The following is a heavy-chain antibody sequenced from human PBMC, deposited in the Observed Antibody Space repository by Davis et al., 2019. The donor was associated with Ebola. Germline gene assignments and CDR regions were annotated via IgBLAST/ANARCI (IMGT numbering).Heavy chain of an antibody. CDR2: INPKSGGT. J-gene: IGHJ5*02. Sequence: AASVKVSCKASEYTFTGYYMHWVRQAPGQGLEWVGRINPKSGGTSYAQNFQGRVAMTRDTSINTAYMELSRLRSDDTAVYYCARDAGTDGVPGGLDPWGQGTLVTVSS. CDR3: ARDAGTDGVPGGLDP. V-gene: IGHV1-2*06. D-gene: IGHD2-8*01. CDR1: EYTFTGYY.